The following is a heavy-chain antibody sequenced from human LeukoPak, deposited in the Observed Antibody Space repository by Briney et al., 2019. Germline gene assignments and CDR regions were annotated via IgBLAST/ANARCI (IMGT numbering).Heavy chain of an antibody. CDR2: ITGIADKR. Sequence: GGSLRLSCAASGLTFSSHWMHWVRQAPGKGLVWVSRITGIADKRYYADSVKGRFTVSRDNSKNTLYLQLNSLRAEDTAIYYCAKGSTNTGYLDHAYWGQGTLVTVSS. D-gene: IGHD3-9*01. J-gene: IGHJ4*02. CDR1: GLTFSSHW. CDR3: AKGSTNTGYLDHAY. V-gene: IGHV3-23*01.